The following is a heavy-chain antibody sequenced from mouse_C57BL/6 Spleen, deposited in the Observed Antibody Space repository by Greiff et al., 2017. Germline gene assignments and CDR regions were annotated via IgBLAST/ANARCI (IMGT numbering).Heavy chain of an antibody. J-gene: IGHJ1*03. D-gene: IGHD1-1*01. Sequence: DVQLVESGGDLVKPGGSLKLSCAASGFTFSSYGMSWVRQTPDKRLEWVATISSGGSYTYYPDSVKGRFTISRDNAKNTLYLQMSSLKSEDTAMYYCARRGSYYGSSHWYFDVWGTGTTVTVSS. CDR2: ISSGGSYT. CDR1: GFTFSSYG. CDR3: ARRGSYYGSSHWYFDV. V-gene: IGHV5-6*01.